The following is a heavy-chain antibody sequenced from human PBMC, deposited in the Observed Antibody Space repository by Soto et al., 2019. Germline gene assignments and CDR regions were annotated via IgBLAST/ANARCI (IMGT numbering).Heavy chain of an antibody. J-gene: IGHJ6*02. CDR3: AKVAIVVVPPASSGMDV. D-gene: IGHD2-2*01. CDR1: GFTFSSYA. CDR2: ISGSGGST. Sequence: EVQLLESGGGLVQPGGSLRLSCAASGFTFSSYAMSWVRQAPGKGLEWVSAISGSGGSTYYADSVKGRFTISRDNSKNTLYLQMNSLRAEDTAVYYCAKVAIVVVPPASSGMDVWGHGTTVTVSS. V-gene: IGHV3-23*01.